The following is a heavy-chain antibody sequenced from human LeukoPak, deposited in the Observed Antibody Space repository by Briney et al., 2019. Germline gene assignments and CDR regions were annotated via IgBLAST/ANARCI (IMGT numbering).Heavy chain of an antibody. D-gene: IGHD3-3*01. CDR2: MNPNSGNT. V-gene: IGHV1-8*03. J-gene: IGHJ3*02. CDR3: ARGLYDFWSGYWANDAFDI. CDR1: GYTFTSYD. Sequence: ASVKVSCKASGYTFTSYDINWVRQATGQGLEWMGWMNPNSGNTGYAQKFQGRVTITRNTSISTAYMELSSLRSEDTAVYYCARGLYDFWSGYWANDAFDIWGQGTMVTVSS.